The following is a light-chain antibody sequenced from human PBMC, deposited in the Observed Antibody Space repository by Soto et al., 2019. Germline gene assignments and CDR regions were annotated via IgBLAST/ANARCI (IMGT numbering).Light chain of an antibody. V-gene: IGLV1-47*01. CDR3: AAWDASLRSHV. Sequence: QSVLTQPPSASGTPGQRGTMSCSGSSFSVGRNYVYWYQQLPGTAPKLLIYANDQRPSGVPDRFSGSKSGTLASLAISGLRSEDEADYYCAAWDASLRSHVFGTGTKVTVL. CDR1: SFSVGRNY. J-gene: IGLJ1*01. CDR2: AND.